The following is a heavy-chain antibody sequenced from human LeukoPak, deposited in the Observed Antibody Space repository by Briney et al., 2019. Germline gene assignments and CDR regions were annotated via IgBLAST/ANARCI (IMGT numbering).Heavy chain of an antibody. CDR3: ARDKKSGESSEIDY. CDR2: ISSSGANT. Sequence: GGSLRLSCAASGFTFTNYAITWVRQAPGKGLEWVSTISSSGANTYYADSVKGRFTVSRDNAKNTLNLQMNSLRAEDTAVYYCARDKKSGESSEIDYWGQGTLVTVSS. D-gene: IGHD3-10*01. CDR1: GFTFTNYA. J-gene: IGHJ4*02. V-gene: IGHV3-23*01.